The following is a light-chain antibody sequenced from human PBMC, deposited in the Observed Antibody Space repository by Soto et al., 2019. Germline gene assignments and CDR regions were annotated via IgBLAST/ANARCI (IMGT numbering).Light chain of an antibody. V-gene: IGKV1-39*01. J-gene: IGKJ1*01. CDR2: SAS. CDR3: QQTYSTPT. Sequence: DIQMTQSPSSLSASLGDRITLTCRASQSIITYLNWYQQKPGKAPKLLIYSASTLQSGVPSRLSGSGSGTDFTLTINSLQPEDFASYYCQQTYSTPTFGQGT. CDR1: QSIITY.